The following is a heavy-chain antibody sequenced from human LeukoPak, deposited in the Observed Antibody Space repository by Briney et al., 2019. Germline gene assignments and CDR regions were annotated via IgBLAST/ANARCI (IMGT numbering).Heavy chain of an antibody. V-gene: IGHV1-2*04. CDR2: INPNSGGT. D-gene: IGHD6-19*01. J-gene: IGHJ6*02. Sequence: ASVKVSCKASGYTFTGYYMHWVRQAPGQGLEWMGWINPNSGGTNYAQKFQGWVTMTRDTSISTAYMELSRLRFDDTAVYYCAAPLLGAVAGNGPPNGHYYYYGMDVWGQGTTVTVSS. CDR1: GYTFTGYY. CDR3: AAPLLGAVAGNGPPNGHYYYYGMDV.